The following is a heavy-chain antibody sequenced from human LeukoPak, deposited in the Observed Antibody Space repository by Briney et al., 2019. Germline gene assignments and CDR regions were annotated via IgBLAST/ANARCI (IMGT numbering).Heavy chain of an antibody. V-gene: IGHV1-46*01. D-gene: IGHD4-23*01. CDR2: LNPSGGST. J-gene: IGHJ5*02. CDR1: GYIFTSYY. Sequence: ASVKVSCKASGYIFTSYYMQWVRQAPGKGLEWMGILNPSGGSTSYAQKFQGRVTMTRDMSTSTDYMELSSLRSEDTAVYYCARDNSVEDTAWWFDPWGQGTLVTVSS. CDR3: ARDNSVEDTAWWFDP.